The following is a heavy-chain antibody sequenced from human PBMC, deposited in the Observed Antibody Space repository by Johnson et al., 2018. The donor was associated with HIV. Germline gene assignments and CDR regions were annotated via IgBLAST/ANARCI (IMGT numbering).Heavy chain of an antibody. V-gene: IGHV3-13*01. CDR3: ARSCRDGYTCNAFDI. D-gene: IGHD5-24*01. CDR2: IGTAGDT. CDR1: GFTFSSYD. J-gene: IGHJ3*02. Sequence: EMRLVESGGGLVQPGGSLRLSCAASGFTFSSYDMHWVRHATGKGLEWVSAIGTAGDTYYPGSVKGRFTISRDNSKNTLYLQMNSLRAEDTAVYYCARSCRDGYTCNAFDIWGQGTMVTVSS.